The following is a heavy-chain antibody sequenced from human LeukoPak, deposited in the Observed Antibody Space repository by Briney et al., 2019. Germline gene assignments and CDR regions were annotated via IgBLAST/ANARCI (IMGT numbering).Heavy chain of an antibody. CDR2: INSRGDKT. CDR3: VKKFYYYSVGYYAFDI. Sequence: GGSLRLSCAAAGFTFGSSAMSWVRQAPGKGLEWVSGINSRGDKTYYADSVKGRFTISRDNSRNTLYLQMNSLRAEDAAVYHCVKKFYYYSVGYYAFDIWGQGTMVTVSS. J-gene: IGHJ3*02. CDR1: GFTFGSSA. D-gene: IGHD3-22*01. V-gene: IGHV3-23*01.